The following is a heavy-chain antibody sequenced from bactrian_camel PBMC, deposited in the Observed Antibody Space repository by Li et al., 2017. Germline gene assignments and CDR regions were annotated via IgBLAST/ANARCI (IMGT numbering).Heavy chain of an antibody. V-gene: IGHV3S35*01. Sequence: VLLVESGGGSAQPGKSLRLTCAASGFTLRNFPMTWVRQRPGQGLEWCAVTRYADSVKGRFTVSRDNANNTVNLMMNSLKPEDTAMYYCAANFGPYCSGPYLARRANFLGQGTQVTVS. J-gene: IGHJ4*01. CDR2: CAVT. CDR1: GFTLRNFP. D-gene: IGHD2*01.